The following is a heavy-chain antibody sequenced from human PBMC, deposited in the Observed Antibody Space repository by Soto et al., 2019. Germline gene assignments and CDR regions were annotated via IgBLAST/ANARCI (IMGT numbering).Heavy chain of an antibody. CDR3: ARDPWAADY. J-gene: IGHJ4*02. V-gene: IGHV3-66*01. CDR2: IYSGGST. CDR1: GFTVSTKY. Sequence: EVQLVESGGGLVQPGGSLRLYCAASGFTVSTKYMSWVRQAPGKGLEWVSVIYSGGSTFYAGSVRGRFTISRDNSKNTVNLQMNSLRAEDTAVYYCARDPWAADYWGQGTLVTVSS. D-gene: IGHD3-16*01.